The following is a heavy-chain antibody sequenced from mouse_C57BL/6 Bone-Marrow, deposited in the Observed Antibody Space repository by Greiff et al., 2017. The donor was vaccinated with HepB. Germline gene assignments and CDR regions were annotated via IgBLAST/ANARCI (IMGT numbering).Heavy chain of an antibody. CDR2: ISDGGSYT. CDR3: ARDLKLGQGYYAMDY. J-gene: IGHJ4*01. D-gene: IGHD4-1*01. V-gene: IGHV5-4*01. Sequence: DVMLVESGGGLVKPGGSLKLSCAASGFTFSSYAMSWVRQTPEKRLEWVATISDGGSYTYYPDNVKGRFTISRDNAKNNLYLQMSHLKSEDTAMYYRARDLKLGQGYYAMDYWGQGTSVTVSS. CDR1: GFTFSSYA.